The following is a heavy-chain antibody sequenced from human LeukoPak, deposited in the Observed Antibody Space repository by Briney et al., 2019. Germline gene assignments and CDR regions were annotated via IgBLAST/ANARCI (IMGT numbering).Heavy chain of an antibody. CDR2: IGTAGDT. D-gene: IGHD3-16*01. CDR3: ARWFGGVIGYFDY. J-gene: IGHJ4*02. Sequence: GGSLRLSCVASGFTFSSYDMHWVRHATGKGLEWVSAIGTAGDTYYPGSVKGRFTISRENAKNSLYLQMNSLRAGDTAVYYCARWFGGVIGYFDYWGQGTLVTVSS. CDR1: GFTFSSYD. V-gene: IGHV3-13*01.